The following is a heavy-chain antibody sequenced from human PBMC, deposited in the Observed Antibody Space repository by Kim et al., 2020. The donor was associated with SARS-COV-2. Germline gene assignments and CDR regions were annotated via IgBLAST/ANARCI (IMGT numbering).Heavy chain of an antibody. CDR1: GGSISSRGYY. CDR3: ARVHQAFDY. J-gene: IGHJ4*02. Sequence: SETLSLTCTVSGGSISSRGYYWGWIRQPPGKGLEWIGSIYYSGSAYYNPSLKSRVTISVDTSKNQFSLKLSSVTAADTAVYYCARVHQAFDYWGQGTLVT. CDR2: IYYSGSA. V-gene: IGHV4-39*07.